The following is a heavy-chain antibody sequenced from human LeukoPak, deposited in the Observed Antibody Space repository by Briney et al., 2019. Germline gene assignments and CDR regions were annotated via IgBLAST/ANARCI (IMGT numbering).Heavy chain of an antibody. CDR1: GDSISSYY. CDR2: MYYSGST. D-gene: IGHD4-17*01. Sequence: PSETLSLTCTVSGDSISSYYWSWIRQPPGKGLEWIGYMYYSGSTNYNPSLKSRVTISVDTSKNQFSLKLSSVTAADTAVYYCASTVTTFTFDIWGQGTMVTVSS. CDR3: ASTVTTFTFDI. J-gene: IGHJ3*02. V-gene: IGHV4-59*01.